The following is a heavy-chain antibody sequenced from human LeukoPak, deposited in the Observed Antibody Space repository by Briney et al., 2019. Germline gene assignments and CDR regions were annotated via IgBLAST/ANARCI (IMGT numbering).Heavy chain of an antibody. Sequence: PGGSLRLSCAASGFTFSSYSMNWVRQAPGKGLEWVSSISSGSRYIYYAESVKGRLTISRDNAKNSLYLQMNSLRADDTAVYYCTRAEMSWGQGTLVTVSS. CDR1: GFTFSSYS. CDR2: ISSGSRYI. J-gene: IGHJ4*02. CDR3: TRAEMS. D-gene: IGHD5-24*01. V-gene: IGHV3-21*04.